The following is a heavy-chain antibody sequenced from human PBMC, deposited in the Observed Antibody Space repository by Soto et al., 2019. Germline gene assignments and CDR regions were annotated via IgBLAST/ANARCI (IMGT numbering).Heavy chain of an antibody. Sequence: GASVKVSCKASGYTFTRYAVHWVRQAPGQRLEWMGWINAGNGNTKYSQKFQGRVTITRDTSASTAYMELSSLRSEDTAVYYCARSRVWLVQTDAFDIWGQGTMVTVSS. D-gene: IGHD6-19*01. CDR3: ARSRVWLVQTDAFDI. V-gene: IGHV1-3*01. CDR1: GYTFTRYA. J-gene: IGHJ3*02. CDR2: INAGNGNT.